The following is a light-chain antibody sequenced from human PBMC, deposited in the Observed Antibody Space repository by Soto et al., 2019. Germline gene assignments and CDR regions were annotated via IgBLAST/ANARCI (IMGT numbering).Light chain of an antibody. V-gene: IGLV2-14*01. J-gene: IGLJ1*01. CDR2: DVS. CDR1: SSDVGGYNY. CDR3: SSYTSRSTPL. Sequence: QSVLTRPVSVSGSPGQSITISCTGTSSDVGGYNYVSWYQQHPGKAPKLMIYDVSNRPSGVSNRFSGSKSGNTASLTISGLQAEDEADYYCSSYTSRSTPLFGTGTKVTVL.